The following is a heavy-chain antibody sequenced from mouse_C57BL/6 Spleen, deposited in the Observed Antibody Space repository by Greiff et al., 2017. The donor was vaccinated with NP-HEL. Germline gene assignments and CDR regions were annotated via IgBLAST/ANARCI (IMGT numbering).Heavy chain of an antibody. CDR1: GFSFTSYG. D-gene: IGHD2-5*01. CDR2: IWSDGST. J-gene: IGHJ1*03. V-gene: IGHV2-6-1*01. Sequence: QVQLKQSGPGLVAPSQSLSITCTVSGFSFTSYGVHWVRQPPGKGLEWLVVIWSDGSTTYNSALKSRLSTSKDNSKSQVFLNMNSLQTDDTAMYYCARQEYSNYGYFDVWGTGTTVTVSS. CDR3: ARQEYSNYGYFDV.